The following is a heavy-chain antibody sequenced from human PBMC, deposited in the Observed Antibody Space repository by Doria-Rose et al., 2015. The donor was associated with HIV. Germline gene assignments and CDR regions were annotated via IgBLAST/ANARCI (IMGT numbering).Heavy chain of an antibody. CDR1: GFTFSSYG. CDR2: IWYDGSNE. CDR3: ARGATGNGFDI. Sequence: CAASGFTFSSYGMHWVRQAPGRGLEWVAVIWYDGSNELYENSVKGRFTISRDNSKNTLYLQMNNLRAEDTAVYYCARGATGNGFDIWGQGTMVTVSS. J-gene: IGHJ3*02. V-gene: IGHV3-33*01.